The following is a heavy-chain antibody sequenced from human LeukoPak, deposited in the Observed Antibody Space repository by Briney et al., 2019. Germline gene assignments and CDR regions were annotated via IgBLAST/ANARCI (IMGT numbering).Heavy chain of an antibody. J-gene: IGHJ4*02. CDR1: GFPFSSYS. CDR2: ISSSSSSYI. V-gene: IGHV3-21*01. Sequence: PGGSLRLSCAASGFPFSSYSMNWVRQAPGKGLEWVSSISSSSSSYIYYADSVKGRFTISRDNAKNSLYLQMNSLRAEDTAVYYCARDTGLFSDQPLDYWGQGTLVTVSS. D-gene: IGHD1-14*01. CDR3: ARDTGLFSDQPLDY.